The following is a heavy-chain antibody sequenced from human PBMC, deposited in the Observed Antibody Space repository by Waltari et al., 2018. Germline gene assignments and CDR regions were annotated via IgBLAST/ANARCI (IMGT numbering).Heavy chain of an antibody. CDR1: GFTFSSYS. CDR2: VSSSSSYI. CDR3: ARDGIAAQSGMDV. J-gene: IGHJ6*02. V-gene: IGHV3-21*01. Sequence: EVQLVESGGGLVKPGGSLRLSCAASGFTFSSYSMNWVRQAPGKGLGGVSSVSSSSSYIYYADSVKGRFTISRDNAKNSLYLQMNSLRAEDTAVYYCARDGIAAQSGMDVWGQGTTVTVSS. D-gene: IGHD6-6*01.